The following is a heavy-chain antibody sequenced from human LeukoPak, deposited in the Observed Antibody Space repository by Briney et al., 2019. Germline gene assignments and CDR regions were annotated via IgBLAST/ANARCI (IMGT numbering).Heavy chain of an antibody. CDR3: ARDPMVRGPPVAFDI. CDR1: GGSMRSSNW. CDR2: IYHSGST. D-gene: IGHD3-10*01. J-gene: IGHJ3*02. Sequence: XGTLSLTCAVSGGSMRSSNWWGGVRPRPGKGLEGIGEIYHSGSTKYNPSLKSRVTISVDKSTTPFSLKLSSVTAADTAVYYCARDPMVRGPPVAFDIWGQGTMVTVSS. V-gene: IGHV4-4*02.